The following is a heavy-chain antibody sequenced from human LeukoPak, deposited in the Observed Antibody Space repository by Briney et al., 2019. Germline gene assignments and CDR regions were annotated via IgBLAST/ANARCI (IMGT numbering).Heavy chain of an antibody. J-gene: IGHJ4*02. Sequence: PGGTLRLSCAASGFTFSSYGMSWVRQAPGKGLEWVSGIRGSGDITFYADSVKGRFTISRDNSKNTLYLQMNSLRAEDTAVYYCAKGLIGEVIVVVSDIDYWGQGTLVTVSS. CDR1: GFTFSSYG. CDR2: IRGSGDIT. D-gene: IGHD3-22*01. CDR3: AKGLIGEVIVVVSDIDY. V-gene: IGHV3-23*01.